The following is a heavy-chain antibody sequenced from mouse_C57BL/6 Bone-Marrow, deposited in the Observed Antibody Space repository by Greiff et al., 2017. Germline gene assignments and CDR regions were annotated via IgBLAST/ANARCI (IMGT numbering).Heavy chain of an antibody. CDR3: ARGPLYYGSSLYAMDY. V-gene: IGHV5-4*01. D-gene: IGHD1-1*01. CDR2: ISDGGSYT. Sequence: DVQLVESGGGLVKPGGSLKLSCAASGFTFSSYAMSWVRQTPEKRLEWVATISDGGSYTYYPDNVKGRFTISRDNAKNNLYLQMSHLKSEDTAMYYCARGPLYYGSSLYAMDYWGQGTSVTVSS. J-gene: IGHJ4*01. CDR1: GFTFSSYA.